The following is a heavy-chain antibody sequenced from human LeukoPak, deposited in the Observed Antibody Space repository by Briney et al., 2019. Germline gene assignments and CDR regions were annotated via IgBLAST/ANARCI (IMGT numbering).Heavy chain of an antibody. V-gene: IGHV4-4*07. D-gene: IGHD3-16*02. CDR2: IYTSGST. J-gene: IGHJ4*02. CDR1: GGSISSYY. Sequence: SETLSLTCTVSGGSISSYYWSWIRQPAGKGLEWIGRIYTSGSTNYNPSLKSRVTMSVDTSKNQFSLKLSSVTAADTAVYYCARVYYDYVWGSYRYGGYYFDYWGQGTLVTVSS. CDR3: ARVYYDYVWGSYRYGGYYFDY.